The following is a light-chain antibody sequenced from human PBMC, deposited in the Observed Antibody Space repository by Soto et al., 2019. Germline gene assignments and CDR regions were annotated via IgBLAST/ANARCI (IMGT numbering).Light chain of an antibody. J-gene: IGLJ3*02. V-gene: IGLV2-23*01. Sequence: QSVLTQPASVSGSPGQSITISCTGTSSYVGKYNLVSWYQQHPGKAPKLMIYEGSKRPSGVSNRFSGSKSGNTASLTISWLQAEDEADYFCCSYAGSSTWVFGGGTKLTVL. CDR3: CSYAGSSTWV. CDR2: EGS. CDR1: SSYVGKYNL.